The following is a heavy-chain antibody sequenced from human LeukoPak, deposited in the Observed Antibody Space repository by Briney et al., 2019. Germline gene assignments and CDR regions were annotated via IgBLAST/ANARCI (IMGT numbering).Heavy chain of an antibody. J-gene: IGHJ4*02. CDR2: IYTSGST. Sequence: PSETLSLTCTVSGGSISSGSYYWSWIRQPAGKGLEWIGRIYTSGSTNYNPSLKSRVTISVDTSKNRFSLKLSSVTAADTAVYYCARTKTGSYYSFLFDYWGQGTLVTVSS. CDR1: GGSISSGSYY. D-gene: IGHD1-26*01. V-gene: IGHV4-61*02. CDR3: ARTKTGSYYSFLFDY.